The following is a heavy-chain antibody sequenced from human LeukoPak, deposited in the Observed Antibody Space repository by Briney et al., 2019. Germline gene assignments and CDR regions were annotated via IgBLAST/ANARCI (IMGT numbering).Heavy chain of an antibody. CDR2: LYHSGAA. Sequence: SETLSLTCTVSGGSISSSSYYWGWIRQTPGKGLEWIGNLYHSGAADYNPSLKTRVTTSVDTSKDQFSLSLRSSTAADTAVYFCARLGKTYYMDVWGTGTTVTVSS. J-gene: IGHJ6*03. CDR3: ARLGKTYYMDV. D-gene: IGHD1/OR15-1a*01. CDR1: GGSISSSSYY. V-gene: IGHV4-61*05.